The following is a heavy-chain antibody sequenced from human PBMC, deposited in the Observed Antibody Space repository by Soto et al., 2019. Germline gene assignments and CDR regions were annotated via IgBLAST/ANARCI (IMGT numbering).Heavy chain of an antibody. CDR2: ISNSGTTT. J-gene: IGHJ1*01. Sequence: EVRLLESGGGLIQPGGSLRLSCAASGFTFSGFAMSWVRQGPGKGLEWVSTISNSGTTTAYAASVKGRAAISRDNSMNTLYLQMTNLTDEDTALDDCVQAGSVAVGTGDHQWGQGTRATAPS. CDR3: VQAGSVAVGTGDHQ. CDR1: GFTFSGFA. V-gene: IGHV3-23*01. D-gene: IGHD6-19*01.